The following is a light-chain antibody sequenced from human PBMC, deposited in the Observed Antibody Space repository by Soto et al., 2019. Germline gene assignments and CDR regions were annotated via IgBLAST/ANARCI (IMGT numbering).Light chain of an antibody. J-gene: IGLJ1*01. CDR2: DVS. V-gene: IGLV2-8*01. Sequence: QSVLTQSPSASGSPGQSVTISCTGTSSDIGGYNSVSWYQQHPGKAPKVMIYDVSKRPSGVPDRFSGSKSGNTASPTVSALQAEDEADYYCSSYTDRNNLVFGTGTKLTVL. CDR1: SSDIGGYNS. CDR3: SSYTDRNNLV.